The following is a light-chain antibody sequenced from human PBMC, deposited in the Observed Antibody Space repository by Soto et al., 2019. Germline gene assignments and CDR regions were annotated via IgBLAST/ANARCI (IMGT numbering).Light chain of an antibody. CDR2: YNN. V-gene: IGLV1-47*02. CDR3: GAWDASLSAWV. CDR1: DSNIGSNS. Sequence: QSVLTQPPSASGTAGQVVTISCSGGDSNIGSNSVYWYQHLPRMAPKLLIYYNNQRPSGVPDRFSGSRSGTSASLAIVGLRSDDEAVDYCGAWDASLSAWVFGNGTKLTVL. J-gene: IGLJ3*02.